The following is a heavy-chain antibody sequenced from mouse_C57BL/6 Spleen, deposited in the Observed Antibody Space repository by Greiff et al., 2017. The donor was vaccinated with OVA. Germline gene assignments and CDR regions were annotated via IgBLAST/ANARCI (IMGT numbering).Heavy chain of an antibody. CDR1: GFTFSSYG. J-gene: IGHJ2*01. V-gene: IGHV5-6*01. D-gene: IGHD4-1*02. Sequence: EVMLVESGGDLVKPGGSLKLSCAASGFTFSSYGMSWVRQTPDKRLEWVATISSGGSYTSYPDSVKGRFTISRDNAKNTLYLQMSSLKSEDTAMYYCARLQLCFDYWGQGTTLTVSS. CDR2: ISSGGSYT. CDR3: ARLQLCFDY.